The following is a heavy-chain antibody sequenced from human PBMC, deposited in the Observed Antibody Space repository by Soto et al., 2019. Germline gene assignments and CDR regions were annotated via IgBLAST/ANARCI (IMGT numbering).Heavy chain of an antibody. CDR1: GYRFTGYY. CDR3: VRCASSYWGYFDS. Sequence: QVQLVQSGAEVKNPGASVKVSCKASGYRFTGYYIHWVRQAPGQALEWMGWSNPISGGAAFAQKFQDRVTLTRDTSTSTAYMELNTLRSDDTAIYFCVRCASSYWGYFDSWGQGSLVAVPS. V-gene: IGHV1-2*02. CDR2: SNPISGGA. J-gene: IGHJ5*01. D-gene: IGHD2-8*02.